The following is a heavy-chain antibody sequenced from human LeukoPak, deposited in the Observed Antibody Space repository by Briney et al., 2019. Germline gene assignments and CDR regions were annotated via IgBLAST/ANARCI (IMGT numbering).Heavy chain of an antibody. J-gene: IGHJ1*01. CDR2: IYTSGST. D-gene: IGHD3-22*01. CDR3: AIYDSSGAYFQH. V-gene: IGHV4-4*07. CDR1: GGSISSYY. Sequence: SETLPLTCTVSGGSISSYYWTWIRQPAGKGLEWIGRIYTSGSTDFDPSLKSRVTMSVDTSKNQFSLKLTSVTAADTAVYFCAIYDSSGAYFQHWGQGTLVTVSS.